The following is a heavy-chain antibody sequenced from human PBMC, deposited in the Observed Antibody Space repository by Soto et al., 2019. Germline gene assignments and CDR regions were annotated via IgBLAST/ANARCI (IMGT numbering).Heavy chain of an antibody. CDR1: GGSITSGRST. CDR2: IYHSGST. V-gene: IGHV4-30-2*06. J-gene: IGHJ5*02. Sequence: QMQLQESGSGLVKPSQTLSLTCSVSGGSITSGRSTWNWIRQSPEKGLEWIAYIYHSGSTYYNPSLKSRVTISVDRSENQFSLKLSSVTAEDTAVYYCVRESAASGPNWFDTWGPGILVTVSS. D-gene: IGHD6-13*01. CDR3: VRESAASGPNWFDT.